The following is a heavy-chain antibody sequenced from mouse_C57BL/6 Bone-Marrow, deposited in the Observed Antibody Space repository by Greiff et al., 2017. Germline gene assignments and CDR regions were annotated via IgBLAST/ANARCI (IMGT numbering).Heavy chain of an antibody. CDR3: VGGRGGGSSFDWYFDV. J-gene: IGHJ1*03. Sequence: EVQRVESGGGLVQPKGSLKLSCAASGFTFNTYAMHWVRQAPGKGLEWVARIRSKSSNYATSYADSVKDRFTISRDDSQSMLYLQMNNLKTEDTAMYYCVGGRGGGSSFDWYFDVWGTGTTVTVSS. D-gene: IGHD1-1*01. CDR2: IRSKSSNYAT. V-gene: IGHV10-3*01. CDR1: GFTFNTYA.